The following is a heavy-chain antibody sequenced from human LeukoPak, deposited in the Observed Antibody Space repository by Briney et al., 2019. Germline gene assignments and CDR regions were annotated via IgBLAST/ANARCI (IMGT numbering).Heavy chain of an antibody. D-gene: IGHD2-8*01. V-gene: IGHV1-69*05. J-gene: IGHJ4*02. CDR1: GGTFSSYA. Sequence: ASVKVSCKASGGTFSSYAISWARQAPGQGLEWMGGIIPIFGTANYAQKFQGRVTITTDESTSTAYMELSSLRSEDTAVYYCARESSYCTNGVCPFDYWGQGTLVTVSS. CDR3: ARESSYCTNGVCPFDY. CDR2: IIPIFGTA.